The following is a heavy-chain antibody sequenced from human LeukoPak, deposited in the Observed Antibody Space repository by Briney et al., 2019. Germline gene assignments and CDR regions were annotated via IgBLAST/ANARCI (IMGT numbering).Heavy chain of an antibody. Sequence: PSETLSLTCTVSGGSISSYYWSWIRQPAGKGLEWIGRFYTSGSTNYNLSLKSRVTMSVDTSKNQFSLNLNSVTAADTAVYYCAGGVTTEWFDPWGQGTLVTVSS. J-gene: IGHJ5*02. V-gene: IGHV4-4*07. CDR2: FYTSGST. CDR1: GGSISSYY. D-gene: IGHD2-21*02. CDR3: AGGVTTEWFDP.